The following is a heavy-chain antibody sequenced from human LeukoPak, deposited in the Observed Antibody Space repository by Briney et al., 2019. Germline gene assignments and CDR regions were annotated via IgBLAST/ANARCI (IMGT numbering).Heavy chain of an antibody. J-gene: IGHJ4*02. D-gene: IGHD3-10*01. CDR1: GGSISSYY. CDR3: ARHELDPYYFDY. Sequence: PSETLSLTCTVSGGSISSYYWSWIRQPPGKGLEWIGYIYYSGSTNYNPSLKSRVTISVDTSKNQFSLKPSSVTAADTAVYYCARHELDPYYFDYWGQGTLVTVSS. CDR2: IYYSGST. V-gene: IGHV4-59*08.